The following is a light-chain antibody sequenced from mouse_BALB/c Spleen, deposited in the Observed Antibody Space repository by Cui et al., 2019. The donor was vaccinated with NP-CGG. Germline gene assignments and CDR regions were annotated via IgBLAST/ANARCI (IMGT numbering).Light chain of an antibody. CDR1: TGATTTSNY. V-gene: IGLV1*01. CDR2: GTN. Sequence: QAVVPTASALTTSPGETVTLTCRSSTGATTTSNYANWVQEKPDHLFTGLIGGTNNRAPGVPARFSGSLIGDKAALTITGAQTEDEAIYFCALWYSNHWVFGGGTKLTVL. J-gene: IGLJ1*01. CDR3: ALWYSNHWV.